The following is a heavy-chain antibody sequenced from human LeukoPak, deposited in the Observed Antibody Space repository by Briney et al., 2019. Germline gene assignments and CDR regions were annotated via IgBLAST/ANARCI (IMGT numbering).Heavy chain of an antibody. Sequence: SETLSLTCTVSGGSISSSSYYWGWIRQPPGKGLEWIGSIYYSGSTYYNPSLKSRVTISVDTSKNQFSLKLSSVTAADTAVYYYARPSGYSYGPHAFDIWGQGTMVTVSS. CDR3: ARPSGYSYGPHAFDI. CDR2: IYYSGST. D-gene: IGHD5-18*01. V-gene: IGHV4-39*07. CDR1: GGSISSSSYY. J-gene: IGHJ3*02.